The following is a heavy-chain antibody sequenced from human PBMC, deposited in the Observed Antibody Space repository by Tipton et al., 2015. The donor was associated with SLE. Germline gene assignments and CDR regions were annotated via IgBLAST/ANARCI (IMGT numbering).Heavy chain of an antibody. CDR3: ARPRITGTTYNHGLDV. Sequence: SLRLSCAASGFTFNSFSMNWVRQAPGKGLEWVASISRSSSYMYYADSVRGRFTISRDNAKDSLYLQMSSLRAEDTAVYYCARPRITGTTYNHGLDVWGQGTTVTVSS. CDR2: ISRSSSYM. J-gene: IGHJ6*02. V-gene: IGHV3-21*01. CDR1: GFTFNSFS. D-gene: IGHD1-14*01.